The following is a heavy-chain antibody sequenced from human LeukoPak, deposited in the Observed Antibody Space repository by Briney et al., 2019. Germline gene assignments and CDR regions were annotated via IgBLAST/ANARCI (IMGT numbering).Heavy chain of an antibody. J-gene: IGHJ4*02. Sequence: GGSLRLSCAASGFTFSSYWMSWVRQAPGKGLEWVANIKKDGSEKNYVDSVKGRFTISRDNAKNSLYLQMNSLRAEDTAVYYCARKIAAAWYFDCWGQGTLVTVSS. V-gene: IGHV3-7*05. CDR1: GFTFSSYW. CDR3: ARKIAAAWYFDC. CDR2: IKKDGSEK. D-gene: IGHD6-13*01.